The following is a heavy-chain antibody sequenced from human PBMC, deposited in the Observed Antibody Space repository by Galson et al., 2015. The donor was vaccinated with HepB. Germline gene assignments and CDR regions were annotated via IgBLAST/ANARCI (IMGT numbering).Heavy chain of an antibody. Sequence: SLRLSCAASGFTFDDYAMHWVRQAPGKGLEWVSGITSNSGSRGYADSVKGRFTISRDNAKNSLYLQMNSLRVEDTALYYCAKVGGYELVYGYYYYYGMDVWGQGTTVTVSS. V-gene: IGHV3-9*01. CDR2: ITSNSGSR. CDR3: AKVGGYELVYGYYYYYGMDV. CDR1: GFTFDDYA. J-gene: IGHJ6*01. D-gene: IGHD2-2*02.